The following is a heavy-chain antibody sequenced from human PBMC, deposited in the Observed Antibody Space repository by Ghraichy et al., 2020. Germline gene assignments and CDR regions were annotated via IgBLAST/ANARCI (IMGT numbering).Heavy chain of an antibody. Sequence: GGSLRLSCAASGFAFSSFWMHWVRQAPGKGLVWVSRINNDGSSTFYADSVKGRFTISRDNAKNTLYLQMSSLRPEDTAVYYCTRALGPLLDTACGYWGQGTLVIVSS. J-gene: IGHJ4*02. D-gene: IGHD5-18*01. V-gene: IGHV3-74*01. CDR2: INNDGSST. CDR3: TRALGPLLDTACGY. CDR1: GFAFSSFW.